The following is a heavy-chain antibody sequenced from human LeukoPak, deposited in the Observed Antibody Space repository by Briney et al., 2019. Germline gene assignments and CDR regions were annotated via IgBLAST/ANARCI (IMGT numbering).Heavy chain of an antibody. D-gene: IGHD3-10*01. V-gene: IGHV4-34*01. CDR3: ARGYYRFDP. CDR2: INHSGST. J-gene: IGHJ5*02. CDR1: GFSFSSSS. Sequence: PGGSLRLSCAASGFSFSSSSMSWVRQAPGKGLEWIGEINHSGSTNYNPSLKSRVTISVDTSKNQFSLKLSSVTAADTAVYYCARGYYRFDPWGQGTLVTVSS.